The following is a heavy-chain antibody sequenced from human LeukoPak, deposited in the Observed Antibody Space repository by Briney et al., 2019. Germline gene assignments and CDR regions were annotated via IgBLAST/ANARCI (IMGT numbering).Heavy chain of an antibody. J-gene: IGHJ4*02. CDR2: ISGSGGST. V-gene: IGHV3-23*01. CDR3: ARDGAVAGTGDY. Sequence: GGSLRLSCAASGFTFSSYAMSWVRQAPGKGLEWVSAISGSGGSTYYADSVKGRFTISRDNSKNTLYLQMNSLRAEDTAVYYCARDGAVAGTGDYWGQGTLVTVSS. CDR1: GFTFSSYA. D-gene: IGHD6-19*01.